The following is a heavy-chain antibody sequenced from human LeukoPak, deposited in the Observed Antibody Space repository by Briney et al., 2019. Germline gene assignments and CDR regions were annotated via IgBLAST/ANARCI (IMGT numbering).Heavy chain of an antibody. CDR1: GATLSNYG. J-gene: IGHJ4*02. CDR3: AKRGVVIRVILVGFHKEAYYFDS. CDR2: ISDSGGST. V-gene: IGHV3-23*01. D-gene: IGHD3-22*01. Sequence: GGSLRLSCAVSGATLSNYGMSWVRQAPGKGLEWVAGISDSGGSTNYADSVKGRFAISRDNPKNTLYLQMNSLRAEDTAVYFCAKRGVVIRVILVGFHKEAYYFDSWGQGALVTVSS.